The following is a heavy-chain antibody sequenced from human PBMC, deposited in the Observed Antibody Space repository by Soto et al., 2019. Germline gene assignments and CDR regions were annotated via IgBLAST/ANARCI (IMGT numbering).Heavy chain of an antibody. D-gene: IGHD3-16*01. J-gene: IGHJ4*02. V-gene: IGHV2-5*01. CDR3: AHTPWGAAPDY. CDR1: GFSLSARGVG. Sequence: SGPTLVNPTQTLTLTCTLSGFSLSARGVGVGWNRQPPGKALEWLGIISWNDDKRYSPSLKSRLTITKDTSKNQVVLTMTNMEPVDTATYYCAHTPWGAAPDYWGQGTVVTVSS. CDR2: ISWNDDK.